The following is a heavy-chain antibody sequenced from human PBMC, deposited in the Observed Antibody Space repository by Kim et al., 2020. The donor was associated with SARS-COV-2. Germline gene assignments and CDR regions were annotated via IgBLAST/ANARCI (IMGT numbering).Heavy chain of an antibody. Sequence: GGSLRLSCAASGFTLSSYWMHWVRQAPGKGLVWVSRINSDGSSTSYADSVKGRFTISRDNTKNTLYLQMNSLRAEDTAVYYCAREGQWLVQRWFDPWGQGTLVTVSS. J-gene: IGHJ5*02. V-gene: IGHV3-74*01. D-gene: IGHD6-19*01. CDR1: GFTLSSYW. CDR3: AREGQWLVQRWFDP. CDR2: INSDGSST.